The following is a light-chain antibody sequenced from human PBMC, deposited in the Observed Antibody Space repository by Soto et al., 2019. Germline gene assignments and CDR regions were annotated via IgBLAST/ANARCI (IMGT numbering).Light chain of an antibody. Sequence: QSVWTQAPSVSGSPGQSVIIFCTGTSSDLASYNRVCWYQRAPGTGPKLVIYEVSNRPSGIPDRFSGSKAGNTATLTISGVQAEDEAEYYCSLYATASTYVFGTGTKVTVL. CDR1: SSDLASYNR. CDR2: EVS. V-gene: IGLV2-18*01. CDR3: SLYATASTYV. J-gene: IGLJ1*01.